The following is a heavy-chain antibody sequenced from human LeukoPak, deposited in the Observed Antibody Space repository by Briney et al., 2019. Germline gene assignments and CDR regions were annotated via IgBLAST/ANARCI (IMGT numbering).Heavy chain of an antibody. V-gene: IGHV1-2*07. J-gene: IGHJ6*03. CDR2: INSNSGDT. CDR3: ARGGSMDV. Sequence: ASVKVSCTASGYTFSAYYMHWVRQAPGQGLEWMGWINSNSGDTNYAHKFQGRVTMTRDTSTSTAYLELSRPRSDDTAVFYCARGGSMDVGGEGTAVSVS. CDR1: GYTFSAYY.